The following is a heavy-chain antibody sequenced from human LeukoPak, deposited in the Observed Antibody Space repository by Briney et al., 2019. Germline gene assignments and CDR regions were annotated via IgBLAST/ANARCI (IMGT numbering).Heavy chain of an antibody. V-gene: IGHV3-72*01. Sequence: GGSLRLSCAASGFIFSDHFMDWVRQAPGEGLEWVARIRNKANSYTTEYAASVNGRFTISRDDSKTSLYLQMNSLKSDDTAVYYCTGGARKTPARVPMDVWGQGTTVTVSS. J-gene: IGHJ6*02. CDR2: IRNKANSYTT. CDR1: GFIFSDHF. CDR3: TGGARKTPARVPMDV.